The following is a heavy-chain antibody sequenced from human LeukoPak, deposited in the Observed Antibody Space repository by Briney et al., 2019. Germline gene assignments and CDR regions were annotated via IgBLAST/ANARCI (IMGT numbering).Heavy chain of an antibody. V-gene: IGHV4-39*01. CDR1: GGSISSYY. Sequence: PSETLSLTCTVSGGSISSYYWGWIRQPPGKGLEWIGSIYYSGSTYYNPSLKSRVTISVDTSKNQFSLKLSSVTAADTAVYYCARLPPGSVHDYWGQGTLVTVSS. CDR2: IYYSGST. D-gene: IGHD1-1*01. CDR3: ARLPPGSVHDY. J-gene: IGHJ4*02.